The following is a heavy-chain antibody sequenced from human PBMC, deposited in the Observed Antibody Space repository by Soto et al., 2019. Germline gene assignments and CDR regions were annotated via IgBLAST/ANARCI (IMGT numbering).Heavy chain of an antibody. CDR1: GFTVSNNY. Sequence: EVQLVESGGGLIQPGGSLRLSCAVSGFTVSNNYMSWVRQAPGKGLEGVSVIYSGGYTAYGDSVKGRFTISRDNSKNTLYHKRKSLGAADPAGYYWGTRGGGGGYWGQGTLVTVSS. D-gene: IGHD3-10*01. CDR3: GTRGGGGGY. CDR2: IYSGGYT. J-gene: IGHJ4*02. V-gene: IGHV3-53*01.